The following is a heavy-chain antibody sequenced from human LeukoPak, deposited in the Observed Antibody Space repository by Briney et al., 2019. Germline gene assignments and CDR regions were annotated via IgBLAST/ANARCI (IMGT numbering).Heavy chain of an antibody. CDR3: ARPGITAFDI. J-gene: IGHJ3*02. CDR1: GFTLSSHN. V-gene: IGHV3-48*01. Sequence: GGSLRLSCVASGFTLSSHNINWVRQAPGKGLEWVSHISSSGSVTYYGDSVKGRIAISRDNAKNSVSLYMNSLRAEDSAVYYCARPGITAFDIWGQGTMVTVSS. D-gene: IGHD3-10*01. CDR2: ISSSGSVT.